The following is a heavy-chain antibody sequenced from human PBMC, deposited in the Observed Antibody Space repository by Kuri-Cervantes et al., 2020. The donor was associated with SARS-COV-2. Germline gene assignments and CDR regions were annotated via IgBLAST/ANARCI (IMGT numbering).Heavy chain of an antibody. D-gene: IGHD2-21*01. Sequence: GGSLRLSCAASGFTVSSNYMSWVRQAPGKGLEWVSVIYSGGSTHYADSVKGRFTISRDNSKNTLYLHMKSLRSEDTAMYYCAKDRVGVQDFWGQGTLVTVSS. J-gene: IGHJ4*02. V-gene: IGHV3-53*05. CDR2: IYSGGST. CDR3: AKDRVGVQDF. CDR1: GFTVSSNY.